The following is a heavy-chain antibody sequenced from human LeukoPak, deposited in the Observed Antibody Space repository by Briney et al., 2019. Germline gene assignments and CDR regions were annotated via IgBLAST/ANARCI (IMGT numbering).Heavy chain of an antibody. CDR3: ARDRGFLSFDY. J-gene: IGHJ4*02. Sequence: GGSLRLSCAASGFTFSNYWISWVRQAPGKGLEWVANINHDGSENNFVDSVRGRFTISRDNAKNSLYLQMNSLRAEDTAVYCCARDRGFLSFDYWGQGTQVTVSS. CDR1: GFTFSNYW. CDR2: INHDGSEN. D-gene: IGHD2/OR15-2a*01. V-gene: IGHV3-7*01.